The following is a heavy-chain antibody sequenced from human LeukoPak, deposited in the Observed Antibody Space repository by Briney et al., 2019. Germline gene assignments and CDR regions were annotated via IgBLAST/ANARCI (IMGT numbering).Heavy chain of an antibody. CDR3: ASVNTYCGGDCYPGHFQH. D-gene: IGHD2-21*02. CDR2: IYHSGST. V-gene: IGHV4-30-2*01. Sequence: PSQTLSLTCAVSGGSISSGGYSWSWIRQPPGKGLEWIGYIYHSGSTYYNSSLKSRVTISVDRSKNQFSLKLSSVTAADTAVYYCASVNTYCGGDCYPGHFQHWGQGTLVTVSS. J-gene: IGHJ1*01. CDR1: GGSISSGGYS.